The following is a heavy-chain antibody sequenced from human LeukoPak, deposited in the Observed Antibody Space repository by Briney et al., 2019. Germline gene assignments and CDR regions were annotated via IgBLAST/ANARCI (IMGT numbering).Heavy chain of an antibody. D-gene: IGHD5-24*01. CDR1: GYTLTDHH. J-gene: IGHJ4*02. V-gene: IGHV1-2*02. Sequence: APVKVSCKASGYTLTDHHMIWVRQAPGQGLQWMGWIKPDSGGIKYAQEFQGRVTMTRDTSINTAYMELSSLRSDDTAIYYCARDPVDGYSHFDYWGQGTLVTVSP. CDR3: ARDPVDGYSHFDY. CDR2: IKPDSGGI.